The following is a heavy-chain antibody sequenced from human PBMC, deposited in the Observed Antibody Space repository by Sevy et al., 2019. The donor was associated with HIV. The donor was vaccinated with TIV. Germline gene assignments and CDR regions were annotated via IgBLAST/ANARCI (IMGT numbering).Heavy chain of an antibody. D-gene: IGHD3-16*01. V-gene: IGHV3-30*04. CDR3: ARDWGTPPTAILYYFDF. Sequence: GGSLRLSCAASTFTFGHYAMHWVRQAPGKGLQWVAGISYEGSNEYYTESVKGRFTISRDNSKNTRNLEMNNLRVEDTALYYCARDWGTPPTAILYYFDFWGQGIPVTVSS. CDR1: TFTFGHYA. J-gene: IGHJ4*02. CDR2: ISYEGSNE.